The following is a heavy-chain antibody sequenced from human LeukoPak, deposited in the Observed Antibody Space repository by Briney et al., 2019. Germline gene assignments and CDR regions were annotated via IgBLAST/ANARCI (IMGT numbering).Heavy chain of an antibody. CDR2: INHGGST. Sequence: PSETLSLTCAVYGGSFSGDFWSWIRQSPGKGLEWIGEINHGGSTTYNPSLQSRVTISVDTSKNQFSLKLSSVTAADTAVYYCARDLYYDSSPDTPNWGQGTLVTVSS. V-gene: IGHV4-34*01. J-gene: IGHJ4*02. D-gene: IGHD3-22*01. CDR3: ARDLYYDSSPDTPN. CDR1: GGSFSGDF.